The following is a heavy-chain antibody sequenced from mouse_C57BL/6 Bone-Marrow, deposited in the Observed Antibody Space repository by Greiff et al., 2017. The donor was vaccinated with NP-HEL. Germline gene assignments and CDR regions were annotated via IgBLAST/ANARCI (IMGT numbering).Heavy chain of an antibody. V-gene: IGHV5-4*01. Sequence: EVHLVESGGGLVKPGGSLKLSCAASGFTFSSYAMSWVRQTPEKRLEWVATISDGGSYTYYPDNVKGRFTISRDNAKNNLYLQMSHLKSEDTAMYYCARGGNYLYYYAMDYWGQGTSVTVSS. CDR1: GFTFSSYA. CDR3: ARGGNYLYYYAMDY. J-gene: IGHJ4*01. CDR2: ISDGGSYT. D-gene: IGHD2-1*01.